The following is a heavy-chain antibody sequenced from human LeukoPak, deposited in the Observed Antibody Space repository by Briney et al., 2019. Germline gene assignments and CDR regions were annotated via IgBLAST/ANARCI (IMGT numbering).Heavy chain of an antibody. CDR3: ARFEGNSSGWYEYYYYYMDV. CDR2: IYSGDST. Sequence: PGGSLRLSCAASGFTFSSYWMSWVRQAPGKGLEWVSVIYSGDSTYYADSVRGRFVISRDNSKNTLYLQMNSLRAEDTAVYYCARFEGNSSGWYEYYYYYMDVWGKGTTVTISS. D-gene: IGHD6-13*01. V-gene: IGHV3-66*01. J-gene: IGHJ6*03. CDR1: GFTFSSYW.